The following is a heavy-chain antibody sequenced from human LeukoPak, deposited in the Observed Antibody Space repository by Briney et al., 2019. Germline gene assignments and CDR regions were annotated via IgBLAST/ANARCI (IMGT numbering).Heavy chain of an antibody. CDR1: GFTFTTSW. V-gene: IGHV3-7*01. Sequence: GGSLRLSCAASGFTFTTSWMTWVRQAPGKGLEWVANINQDGSEKYYVDSVKGRFTISRDNANNSLYLQMNSLRAEDMAVYYCARGRCPLDWGQGTLATVSS. CDR3: ARGRCPLD. D-gene: IGHD3-3*01. J-gene: IGHJ4*02. CDR2: INQDGSEK.